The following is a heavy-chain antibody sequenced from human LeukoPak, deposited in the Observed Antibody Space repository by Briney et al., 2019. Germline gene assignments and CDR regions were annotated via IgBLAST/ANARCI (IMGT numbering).Heavy chain of an antibody. CDR1: GFTFNTYA. J-gene: IGHJ3*02. V-gene: IGHV3-23*01. D-gene: IGHD3-3*01. Sequence: GGSLRLSCAASGFTFNTYAMSWVRQAPGKGLEWVSSISGTGGGTYYADSVKGRFTISRDNAKNTLYLQMNSLRAEDTAVYYCARGGYEDAFDIWGQGTMVTVSS. CDR3: ARGGYEDAFDI. CDR2: ISGTGGGT.